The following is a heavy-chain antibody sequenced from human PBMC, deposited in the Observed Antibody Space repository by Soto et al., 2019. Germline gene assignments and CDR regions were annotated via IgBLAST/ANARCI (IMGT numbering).Heavy chain of an antibody. J-gene: IGHJ4*02. CDR3: ARDNSGSFDY. CDR2: ISGSGGST. V-gene: IGHV3-23*01. CDR1: GFTFSSYA. Sequence: GGSLRLSCAASGFTFSSYAMSWVRQAPGKGLEWVSAISGSGGSTYYADSVKGRFTISRDNSKNTLYLQMNSLRSDDTAVYYCARDNSGSFDYWGQGTLVTVSS. D-gene: IGHD2-15*01.